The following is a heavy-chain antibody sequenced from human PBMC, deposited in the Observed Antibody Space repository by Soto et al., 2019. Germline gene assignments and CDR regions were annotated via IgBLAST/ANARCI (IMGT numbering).Heavy chain of an antibody. CDR3: SRVEGRFYYGMDV. Sequence: QVQLQESGPGLVKPSGTLSLTCAVSGGSISSSNCWSWVRQPPGKGLEWIGEIYHSGSANYNPSLKSRVTISVDKSKNQFSLKLSSVTAADTAVYYCSRVEGRFYYGMDVWGQGTTVTVSS. V-gene: IGHV4-4*02. CDR2: IYHSGSA. CDR1: GGSISSSNC. J-gene: IGHJ6*02.